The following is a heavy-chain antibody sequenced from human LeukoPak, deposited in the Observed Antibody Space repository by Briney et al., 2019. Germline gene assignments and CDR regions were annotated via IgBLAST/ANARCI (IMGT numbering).Heavy chain of an antibody. V-gene: IGHV3-11*04. CDR1: GFTFSDYY. CDR2: ISSSGSTK. Sequence: GGSLRLSCVVSGFTFSDYYMSWLRQAPGKGLEWVSYISSSGSTKNYEDSVKGRFTISRDNAKNSLYLQMNSLRTEDTAVYYCARAATGTSRDYWGQGTLLTVSS. J-gene: IGHJ4*02. CDR3: ARAATGTSRDY. D-gene: IGHD6-13*01.